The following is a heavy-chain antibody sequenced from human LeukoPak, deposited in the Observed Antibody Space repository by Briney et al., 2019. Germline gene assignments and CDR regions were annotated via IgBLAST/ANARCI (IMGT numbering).Heavy chain of an antibody. Sequence: PSETLTLTCTVSGGSISSGDYYWSWIPQPPGKGLEWIGYIYYSGSTYYNPSLKSRVTISVDTSKHQFSLKLSSVTAADTAVYYCARDHSAPTGVYFDYWGRGPLVTVSS. J-gene: IGHJ4*02. V-gene: IGHV4-30-4*01. D-gene: IGHD1-14*01. CDR3: ARDHSAPTGVYFDY. CDR1: GGSISSGDYY. CDR2: IYYSGST.